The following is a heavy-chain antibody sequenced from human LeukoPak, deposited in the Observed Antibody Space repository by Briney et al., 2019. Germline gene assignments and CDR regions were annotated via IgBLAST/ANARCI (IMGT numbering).Heavy chain of an antibody. CDR1: GYTFTSYG. CDR3: ARDFGLYDILTGNNWFDP. Sequence: GASVKVSCKASGYTFTSYGISWVRQAPGQGLEWMGWISAYNGNTNYAQKLQGRVTMTTDTSTSTAYMELRSLRSDDTAVYYCARDFGLYDILTGNNWFDPWGQGTLVTVSS. J-gene: IGHJ5*02. V-gene: IGHV1-18*01. CDR2: ISAYNGNT. D-gene: IGHD3-9*01.